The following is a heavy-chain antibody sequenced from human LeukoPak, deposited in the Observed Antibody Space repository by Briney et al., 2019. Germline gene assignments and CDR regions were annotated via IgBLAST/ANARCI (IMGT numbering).Heavy chain of an antibody. V-gene: IGHV3-7*01. CDR1: GFTFSTYY. J-gene: IGHJ4*02. D-gene: IGHD1-1*01. Sequence: PGGSLRLSCAASGFTFSTYYMSWVRQAPGTGLEWVANIKYDGNEKYYVDSVKGRFSISRDNAKNSLYLQMNSLRAEDTAVYYCARGGTTFEHWGQGTLVTVSS. CDR2: IKYDGNEK. CDR3: ARGGTTFEH.